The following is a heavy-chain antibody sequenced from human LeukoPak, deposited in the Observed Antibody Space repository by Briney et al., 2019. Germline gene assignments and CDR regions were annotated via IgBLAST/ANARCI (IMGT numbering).Heavy chain of an antibody. J-gene: IGHJ4*02. CDR2: ITDSGGTS. CDR1: GFNFRTYA. D-gene: IGHD3-22*01. CDR3: VKSTYSDTSGNFAFDS. V-gene: IGHV3-23*01. Sequence: GGSLRLSCADSGFNFRTYAMSWVRQAPGKGLEWVSTITDSGGTSYYADSVKGRFTISRDNSKNSLYLQMSNLRTGDTAVYYCVKSTYSDTSGNFAFDSWGQGSLVTVSA.